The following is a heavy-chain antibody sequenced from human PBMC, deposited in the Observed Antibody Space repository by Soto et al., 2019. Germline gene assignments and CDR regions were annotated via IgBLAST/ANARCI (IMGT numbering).Heavy chain of an antibody. D-gene: IGHD2-2*01. Sequence: QVQLVESGGGVIKPGRSLRLSCAASGFTLSGNDMHWVRQAPGKGPEWVAVMSYDGSGQYYADSVKGRFTISRDTSKSTLSLQMNSLTTEDAAVYYCARGGWYASWSSSDCWGQGTLVTVSS. CDR3: ARGGWYASWSSSDC. CDR2: MSYDGSGQ. J-gene: IGHJ4*02. V-gene: IGHV3-30*03. CDR1: GFTLSGND.